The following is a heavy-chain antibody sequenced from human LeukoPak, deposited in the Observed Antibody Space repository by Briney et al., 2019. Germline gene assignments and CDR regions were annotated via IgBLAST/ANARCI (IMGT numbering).Heavy chain of an antibody. J-gene: IGHJ4*02. CDR1: GFTFSIYG. Sequence: GGSLRLSCAASGFTFSIYGMHWVRQAPGKRLEWVAVISYDGSNKYYADSVKGRFTISRDNSKNTLYLQMNSLRAEDTAVYYCAREARYYDSSGYYRVIDYWGQGTLVTVSS. V-gene: IGHV3-30*03. D-gene: IGHD3-22*01. CDR3: AREARYYDSSGYYRVIDY. CDR2: ISYDGSNK.